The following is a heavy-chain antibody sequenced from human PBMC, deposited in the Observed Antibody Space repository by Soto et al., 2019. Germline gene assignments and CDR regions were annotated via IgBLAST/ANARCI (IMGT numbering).Heavy chain of an antibody. V-gene: IGHV5-10-1*01. Sequence: GESLKISCKGSGYSFTSYWISWVRQMPGKGLEWMGRIDPSDSYTNYSPSFQGHVTISADKSISTAYLQWSSLKASDTAMYYCAATDCSSTSRYDYYYGMDVWGQGTTVTVSS. J-gene: IGHJ6*02. CDR1: GYSFTSYW. CDR2: IDPSDSYT. D-gene: IGHD2-2*01. CDR3: AATDCSSTSRYDYYYGMDV.